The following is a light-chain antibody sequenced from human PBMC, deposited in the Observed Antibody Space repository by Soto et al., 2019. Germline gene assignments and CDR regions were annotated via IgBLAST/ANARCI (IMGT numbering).Light chain of an antibody. Sequence: QSALTQPRSVSGSPGQSVTISCTGTNSDVGGYNYVSWYQQYPGKAPKLMISGVSERPSGVPDRFSGSKSGNTGSLTISGLQAEDEADYYCCSYVDTDTWVFGGGTKLTVL. CDR3: CSYVDTDTWV. J-gene: IGLJ3*02. CDR1: NSDVGGYNY. V-gene: IGLV2-11*01. CDR2: GVS.